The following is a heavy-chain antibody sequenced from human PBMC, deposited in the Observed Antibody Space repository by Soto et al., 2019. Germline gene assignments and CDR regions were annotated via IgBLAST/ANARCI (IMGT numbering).Heavy chain of an antibody. D-gene: IGHD2-15*01. V-gene: IGHV1-18*04. Sequence: QVQLVQSGVEVKKPGASVKVSCQASGYTFISHGISWVRQAPGPGLEWMGWISGKNGNTTYAQKLQGRVTLTTDTSTSTAYMELRSLRSDDTAVYYCARVSSSIVVVPDYGMDVWGQGTTVTVSS. CDR2: ISGKNGNT. CDR1: GYTFISHG. J-gene: IGHJ6*02. CDR3: ARVSSSIVVVPDYGMDV.